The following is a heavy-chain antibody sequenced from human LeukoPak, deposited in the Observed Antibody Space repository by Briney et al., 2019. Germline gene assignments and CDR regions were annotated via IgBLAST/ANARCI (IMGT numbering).Heavy chain of an antibody. J-gene: IGHJ4*02. CDR3: ASFSVRGVITVDY. CDR2: IYYSGST. CDR1: GGSISSGGYY. Sequence: PSETLSLTCSVSGGSISSGGYYWSWIRHYPGQGLEWIGYIYYSGSTYYNPSLKSRVTISVDTSKNQFSLKLSSVTAADTAVYYCASFSVRGVITVDYWGQGTLVTVSS. V-gene: IGHV4-31*03. D-gene: IGHD3-10*01.